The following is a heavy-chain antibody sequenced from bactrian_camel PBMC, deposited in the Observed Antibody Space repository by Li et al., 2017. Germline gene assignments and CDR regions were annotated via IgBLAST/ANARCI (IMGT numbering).Heavy chain of an antibody. D-gene: IGHD3*01. V-gene: IGHV3S40*01. Sequence: VQLVESGGGLVQPGGSLTLSCVASGFTFGTYGMTWVRQAPGKGLEWVSTIDSVLGITYYADSVKGRFTISQDNAKNTVYLQMNSLKPEDTAMYYCAARGHHCDAKLSERGFAYWGQGTQVTVS. CDR1: GFTFGTYG. CDR2: IDSVLGIT. CDR3: AARGHHCDAKLSERGFAY. J-gene: IGHJ6*01.